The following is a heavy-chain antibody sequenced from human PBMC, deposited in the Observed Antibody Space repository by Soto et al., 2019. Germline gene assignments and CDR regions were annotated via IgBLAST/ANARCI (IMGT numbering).Heavy chain of an antibody. Sequence: PSETLSLTCTVSGASISYGGFSWMWIRQSPGKGLEWIGYISHLENTYLHPSFKSRLTMSIDRTRNQFSLKLSSVTAADMAVYYCARGGGYDSFDYWGQGVLVTVSS. CDR3: ARGGGYDSFDY. V-gene: IGHV4-30-2*06. CDR1: GASISYGGFS. CDR2: ISHLENT. J-gene: IGHJ4*02. D-gene: IGHD5-12*01.